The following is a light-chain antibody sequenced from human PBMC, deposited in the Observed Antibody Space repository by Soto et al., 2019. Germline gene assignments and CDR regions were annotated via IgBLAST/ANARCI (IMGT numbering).Light chain of an antibody. J-gene: IGKJ1*01. V-gene: IGKV1-39*01. Sequence: DIQMTQFPSSLSASVGDRVTITCRASQIISTYLNWYQLRSGKAPKLLIYAASSLQSGVPSRFSGSGSGTDFTLTISSLQPEDFATYFCQQSYSYPWTFGQGTKVDIK. CDR3: QQSYSYPWT. CDR2: AAS. CDR1: QIISTY.